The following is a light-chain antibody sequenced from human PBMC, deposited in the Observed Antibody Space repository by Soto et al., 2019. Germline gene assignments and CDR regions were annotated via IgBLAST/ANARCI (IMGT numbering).Light chain of an antibody. CDR1: SSDVGGYNY. J-gene: IGLJ1*01. Sequence: QSVLTQPPSASGSPGQSVTISCTGTSSDVGGYNYVSWYQQHPGKAPKLMIYEVSKRPSGVPDRFSGSKSGNTASLTVSGLQPEDEAGYYCSSYAGSNKSVFGTGTKVTVL. V-gene: IGLV2-8*01. CDR3: SSYAGSNKSV. CDR2: EVS.